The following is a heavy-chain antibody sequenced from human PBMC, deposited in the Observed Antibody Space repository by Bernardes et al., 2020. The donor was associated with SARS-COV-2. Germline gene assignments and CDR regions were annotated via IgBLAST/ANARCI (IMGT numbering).Heavy chain of an antibody. CDR3: ARTRYSSSWSYNWFDP. V-gene: IGHV4-39*01. J-gene: IGHJ5*02. CDR1: GGSISSISYY. CDR2: IYYSGST. Sequence: SETLYLTCTVSGGSISSISYYWGWIRQPPGKGLEWIGSIYYSGSTYYNPSLKSRVTISVDTSKNQFSLKLSSVTAADTAVYYCARTRYSSSWSYNWFDPWGQGTLVTVSS. D-gene: IGHD6-13*01.